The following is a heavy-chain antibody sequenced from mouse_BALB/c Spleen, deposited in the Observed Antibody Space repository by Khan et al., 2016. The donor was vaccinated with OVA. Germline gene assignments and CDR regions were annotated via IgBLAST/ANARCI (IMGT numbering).Heavy chain of an antibody. CDR1: GFSLASYG. CDR3: ARFYGGYYYTVDY. V-gene: IGHV2-9*02. CDR2: IRAGGST. Sequence: QVQLKESGPGLVAPSQSLSITCTVSGFSLASYGVHWVRQPPGKGLEWLGVIRAGGSTNYNSALMSRLSISKDNSKSQVFLKMNGLQTYDTAMYYCARFYGGYYYTVDYWGQGPSVTVSS. D-gene: IGHD2-3*01. J-gene: IGHJ4*01.